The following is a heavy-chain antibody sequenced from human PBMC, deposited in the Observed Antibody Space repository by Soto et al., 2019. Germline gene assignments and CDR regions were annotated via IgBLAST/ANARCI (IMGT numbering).Heavy chain of an antibody. J-gene: IGHJ5*02. D-gene: IGHD2-2*01. CDR1: GFTFSGYA. Sequence: GGSLRLSCAASGFTFSGYAMSWFRQAPGTGLEWVSVILNTGGDALYADSVEGRFTISRDNFKNTLYLQMNSLRADDSGVYYCAKDPYSGVLVPVAIGFDPWGPGTLVTVSS. V-gene: IGHV3-23*01. CDR3: AKDPYSGVLVPVAIGFDP. CDR2: ILNTGGDA.